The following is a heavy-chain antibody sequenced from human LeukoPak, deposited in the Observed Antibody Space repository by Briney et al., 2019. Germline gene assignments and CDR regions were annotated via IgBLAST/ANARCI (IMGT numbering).Heavy chain of an antibody. V-gene: IGHV4-38-2*01. CDR3: ARNRSEPLGNGGSFDY. J-gene: IGHJ4*02. D-gene: IGHD3-16*01. Sequence: PSETLSLTCAVPCYSISSGDYWGWIRQPPGKGLEWIGSIFNSGSTYYNPSLKSRVTIPADTSKRHFSLKLSSVTAADTAVYYCARNRSEPLGNGGSFDYWGQGTLVTVSS. CDR1: CYSISSGDY. CDR2: IFNSGST.